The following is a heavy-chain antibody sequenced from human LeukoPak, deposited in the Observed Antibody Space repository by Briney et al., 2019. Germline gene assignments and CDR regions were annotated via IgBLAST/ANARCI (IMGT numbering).Heavy chain of an antibody. J-gene: IGHJ4*02. V-gene: IGHV4-39*01. Sequence: PSETLSLTCTVSGGSISSSSYYWGWIRQPPGKGLEWIGSIYYSGSTYYNPSLKSRVTISVDTYKNQFSLKLSSVTAADTAVYYCARRIAAAGTANFDYWGQGTLVTVSS. D-gene: IGHD6-13*01. CDR1: GGSISSSSYY. CDR3: ARRIAAAGTANFDY. CDR2: IYYSGST.